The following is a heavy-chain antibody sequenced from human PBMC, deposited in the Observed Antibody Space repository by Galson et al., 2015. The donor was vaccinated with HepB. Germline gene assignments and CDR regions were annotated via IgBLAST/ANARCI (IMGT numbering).Heavy chain of an antibody. CDR2: ISYDGSNK. V-gene: IGHV3-30*18. Sequence: SLRLSCAASGFTFSSYGMHWVRQAPGKGLEWVSVISYDGSNKYYADSVKGRFTISRDNSKNTLYLQMNSLRAEDTAVYYCAKDRMRGRFGESSSGMDVWGQGTTVTVSS. CDR3: AKDRMRGRFGESSSGMDV. D-gene: IGHD3-10*01. J-gene: IGHJ6*02. CDR1: GFTFSSYG.